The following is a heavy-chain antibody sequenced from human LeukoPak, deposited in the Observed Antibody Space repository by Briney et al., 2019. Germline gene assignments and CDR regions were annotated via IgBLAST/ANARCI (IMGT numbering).Heavy chain of an antibody. J-gene: IGHJ4*02. D-gene: IGHD6-6*01. CDR3: AREDSNSPGDY. V-gene: IGHV3-48*01. CDR2: ISSSGDTI. Sequence: PGGSLKLSCAVSGFTFSNYRMSWVRQAPGKGLEWVSYISSSGDTIYYADSVKGRFTISRDNAKNSLFLQMNNLRADDTAVYYYAREDSNSPGDYWGQGTLVTVSS. CDR1: GFTFSNYR.